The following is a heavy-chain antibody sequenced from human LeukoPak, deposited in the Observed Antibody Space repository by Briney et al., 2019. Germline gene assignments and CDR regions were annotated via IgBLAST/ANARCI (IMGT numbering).Heavy chain of an antibody. V-gene: IGHV3-23*01. CDR3: ANPELLSAIWDY. J-gene: IGHJ4*02. Sequence: GGSLRLSCAASGFTFSSYAMSWVRQAPGKGLEWVSAISGSGGSTYCADSVKGRFTISRDNSKNTLYLQMNSLRAEDTAVYYCANPELLSAIWDYWGQGTLVTVSS. CDR1: GFTFSSYA. D-gene: IGHD1-26*01. CDR2: ISGSGGST.